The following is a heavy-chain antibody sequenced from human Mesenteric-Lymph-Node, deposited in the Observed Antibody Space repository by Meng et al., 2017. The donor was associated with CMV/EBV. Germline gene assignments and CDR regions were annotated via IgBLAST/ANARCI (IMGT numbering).Heavy chain of an antibody. V-gene: IGHV3-21*01. Sequence: GGSLRLSCAASGFTFSTYSMHWVRQAPGKGLEWVSSISGNSYYIYYAESVKGRFTISRDNAKNSLYLQMSSLRAEDTALYYCVISKSTVSGYCSNAACHLENWGQGTLVTVSS. CDR1: GFTFSTYS. D-gene: IGHD4-11*01. J-gene: IGHJ4*02. CDR3: VISKSTVSGYCSNAACHLEN. CDR2: ISGNSYYI.